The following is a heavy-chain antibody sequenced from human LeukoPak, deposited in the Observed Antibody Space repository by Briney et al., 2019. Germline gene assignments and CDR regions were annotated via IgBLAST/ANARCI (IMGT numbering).Heavy chain of an antibody. D-gene: IGHD1-26*01. CDR3: ARETRLHSGSYSNDAFDI. V-gene: IGHV4-59*01. Sequence: PSETLSLTCTVSWPCHSMYYWSWIRQPPGKGLEWIGYISYSGSTDYNPSLKSRVTISLDTSKNQFSLRLSSVTAADTAVYYCARETRLHSGSYSNDAFDIWGQGTMVTVSS. J-gene: IGHJ3*02. CDR2: ISYSGST. CDR1: WPCHSMYY.